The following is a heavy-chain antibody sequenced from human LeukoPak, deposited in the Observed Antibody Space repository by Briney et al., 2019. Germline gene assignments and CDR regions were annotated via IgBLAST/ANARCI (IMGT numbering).Heavy chain of an antibody. D-gene: IGHD3-10*01. CDR1: GFTFSSYG. J-gene: IGHJ6*03. CDR2: IRYDGSNK. V-gene: IGHV3-30*02. CDR3: AKSGRYYYYYMDV. Sequence: GGSLRLSCAASGFTFSSYGMHWVRRAPGKGLEWVAFIRYDGSNKYYADSVKGRFTISRDNSKNTLYLQMNSLRAEDTAVYYCAKSGRYYYYYMDVWGKGTTVTISS.